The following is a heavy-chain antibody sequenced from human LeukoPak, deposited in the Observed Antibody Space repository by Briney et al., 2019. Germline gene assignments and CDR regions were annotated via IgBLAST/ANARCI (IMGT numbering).Heavy chain of an antibody. Sequence: SETLSLTCTVSGGSISSYYWSWIRQPPGKGLEWIGYIYYSGSTNYNPSLKSRVTISVDTSKNQFSLKLSSVTAADTAVYYCARRYYYDSSGYYHDYWGQGTLVTVSS. CDR3: ARRYYYDSSGYYHDY. V-gene: IGHV4-59*01. J-gene: IGHJ4*02. CDR1: GGSISSYY. CDR2: IYYSGST. D-gene: IGHD3-22*01.